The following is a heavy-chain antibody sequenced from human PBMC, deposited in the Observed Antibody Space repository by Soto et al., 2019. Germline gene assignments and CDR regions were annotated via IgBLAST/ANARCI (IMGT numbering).Heavy chain of an antibody. CDR1: GFTVSSNY. V-gene: IGHV3-53*01. J-gene: IGHJ6*02. CDR3: ARENGGAAFLGMDV. Sequence: LRLSCAASGFTVSSNYMSWVRQAPGKGLEWVSVIYSGGSTYYADSVKGRFTISRDNSKNTLYLQMNSLRAEDTAVYYCARENGGAAFLGMDVWGQGTTVTVSS. CDR2: IYSGGST. D-gene: IGHD2-8*01.